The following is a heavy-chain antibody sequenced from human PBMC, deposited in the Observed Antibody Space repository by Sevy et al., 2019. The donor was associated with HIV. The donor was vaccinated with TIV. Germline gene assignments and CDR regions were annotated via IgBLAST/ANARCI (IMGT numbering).Heavy chain of an antibody. J-gene: IGHJ4*02. V-gene: IGHV1-2*02. Sequence: ASVKVSCKPSGYIFTDYYIHWMRQAPGQGLEWIGYINPKSGGAKSAQRFQARVALTRDTSISAVSMELSRLNTDDTAVYYCARGTQQVADDIYDDCGAYYPFYYFDYWGKGTLVTVSS. D-gene: IGHD3-9*01. CDR2: INPKSGGA. CDR3: ARGTQQVADDIYDDCGAYYPFYYFDY. CDR1: GYIFTDYY.